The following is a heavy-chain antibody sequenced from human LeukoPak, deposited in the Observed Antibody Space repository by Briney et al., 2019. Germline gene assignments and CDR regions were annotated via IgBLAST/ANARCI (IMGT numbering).Heavy chain of an antibody. Sequence: SETLSLTCTVSGGSISSYYWSWIRQPAGKGLEWIGRIYTSGSTNYNPSLKSRVTISVDKSKNQFSLKLSSVTAADPAVYYCARGDEWYFDYWGQGTLVTVSS. CDR3: ARGDEWYFDY. CDR1: GGSISSYY. J-gene: IGHJ4*02. D-gene: IGHD3-3*01. CDR2: IYTSGST. V-gene: IGHV4-4*07.